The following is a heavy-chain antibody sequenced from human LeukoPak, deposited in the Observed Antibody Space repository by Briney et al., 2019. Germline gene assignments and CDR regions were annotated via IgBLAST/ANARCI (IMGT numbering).Heavy chain of an antibody. J-gene: IGHJ6*03. CDR1: GGTFSSYA. CDR3: ARAGDDEHYYYYYMDV. Sequence: SVKVSCKASGGTFSSYAISLVRQAPGQGLEWMGGIIPIFGTANYAQKFQGRVTITADESTSTAYMELSSLRSEDTAVYYCARAGDDEHYYYYYMDVWGKGTTVTVSS. CDR2: IIPIFGTA. V-gene: IGHV1-69*13. D-gene: IGHD2-21*02.